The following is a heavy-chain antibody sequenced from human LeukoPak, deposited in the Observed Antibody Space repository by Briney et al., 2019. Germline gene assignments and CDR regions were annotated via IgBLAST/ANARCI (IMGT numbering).Heavy chain of an antibody. CDR1: GYSISSGYY. V-gene: IGHV4-38-2*01. D-gene: IGHD3-3*01. CDR2: IYHSGST. CDR3: ARGTRGLEWLANDAFDI. Sequence: SETLSLTCAVSGYSISSGYYWGWIRQPPGKGLEWIGSIYHSGSTYCNPSLKSRVTISVDTSKNQFSLKLSSVTAADTALYYCARGTRGLEWLANDAFDIWGQGTMVTVSS. J-gene: IGHJ3*02.